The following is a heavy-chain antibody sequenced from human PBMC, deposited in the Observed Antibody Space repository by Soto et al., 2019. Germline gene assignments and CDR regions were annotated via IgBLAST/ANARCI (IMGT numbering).Heavy chain of an antibody. J-gene: IGHJ6*03. Sequence: EVQLLESGGGLVQPGGSLRLSCAASGFTVSSYAMSWVRQAPGKGLEWVSVISGSGSTYSADSVKGRFTISRDSSKNTVYLQINGLRAEDTAVYYGAKALRFTFTTGYSMDVWGRGTTVTVSS. V-gene: IGHV3-23*01. CDR1: GFTVSSYA. D-gene: IGHD3-16*01. CDR3: AKALRFTFTTGYSMDV. CDR2: ISGSGST.